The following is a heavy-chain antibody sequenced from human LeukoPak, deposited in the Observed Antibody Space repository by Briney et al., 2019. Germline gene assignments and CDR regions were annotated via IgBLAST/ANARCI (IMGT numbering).Heavy chain of an antibody. CDR1: GYTFTSYG. V-gene: IGHV1-18*01. CDR2: ISAYNGNT. D-gene: IGHD2-2*01. CDR3: ARDWDIVVVPAAPSFDY. Sequence: GASVKVSCKASGYTFTSYGISWVRQAPGQGLEWMGWISAYNGNTNYAQKLQGRVTMTTDTSTSTAYMELRSLRSDDTAVYYCARDWDIVVVPAAPSFDYWGQGTLVTVSS. J-gene: IGHJ4*02.